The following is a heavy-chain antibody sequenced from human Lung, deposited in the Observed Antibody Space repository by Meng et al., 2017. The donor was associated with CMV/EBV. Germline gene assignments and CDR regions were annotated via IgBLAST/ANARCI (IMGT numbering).Heavy chain of an antibody. CDR1: GFTFSSYA. Sequence: GESLKISCAASGFTFSSYAMHWVRQAPGKGLEWVAVISHDGSNKYYADSVKGRFTISRDNSKNTLYLQMNSLRAEDTAVYYCARVELRFLEWSGFDYWGQGTLVTVSS. D-gene: IGHD3-3*01. CDR3: ARVELRFLEWSGFDY. CDR2: ISHDGSNK. J-gene: IGHJ4*02. V-gene: IGHV3-30-3*01.